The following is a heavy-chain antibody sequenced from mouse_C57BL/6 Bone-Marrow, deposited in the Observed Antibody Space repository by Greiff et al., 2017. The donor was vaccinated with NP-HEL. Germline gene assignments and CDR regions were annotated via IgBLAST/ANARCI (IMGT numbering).Heavy chain of an antibody. CDR2: IDPSDSYT. J-gene: IGHJ2*01. CDR3: AREGGFLYFDY. V-gene: IGHV1-69*01. CDR1: GYTFTSYW. Sequence: VQLQQPGAELVMPGASVKLSCKASGYTFTSYWMHWVKQRPGQGLEWIGEIDPSDSYTNYNQKFKGKSTLTVDKSSSTAYMQLSSLTSEDSAVYDCAREGGFLYFDYWGQGTTLTVSS.